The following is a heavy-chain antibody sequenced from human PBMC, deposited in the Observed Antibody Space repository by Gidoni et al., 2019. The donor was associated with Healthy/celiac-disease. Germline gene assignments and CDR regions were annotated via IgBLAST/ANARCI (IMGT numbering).Heavy chain of an antibody. J-gene: IGHJ6*02. CDR1: GYTFTGYY. CDR2: INPNSGGT. Sequence: QVQLVQSGAEVKKPGASVKVSCQASGYTFTGYYMHWVRQAPGQGLEWMGWINPNSGGTNYAQKFQGRVTMTRDTSISTAYMELSRLRSDDTAVYYCARERSSSLYYYYGMDVWGQGTTVTVSS. D-gene: IGHD6-13*01. CDR3: ARERSSSLYYYYGMDV. V-gene: IGHV1-2*02.